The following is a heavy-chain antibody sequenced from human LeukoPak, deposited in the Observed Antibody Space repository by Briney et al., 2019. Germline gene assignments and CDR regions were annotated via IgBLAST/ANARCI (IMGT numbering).Heavy chain of an antibody. CDR2: ISGSGGST. CDR3: AKSRYSSSWLDAFDI. J-gene: IGHJ3*02. D-gene: IGHD6-13*01. CDR1: GFTFSSYA. V-gene: IGHV3-23*01. Sequence: GGSLRLSCAASGFTFSSYAMSWVRQAPGKGLEWVSVISGSGGSTYYADSVKGRFTISRDNSKNTLYLQMNSLRAEDTAVYYCAKSRYSSSWLDAFDIWGQGTMVTVSS.